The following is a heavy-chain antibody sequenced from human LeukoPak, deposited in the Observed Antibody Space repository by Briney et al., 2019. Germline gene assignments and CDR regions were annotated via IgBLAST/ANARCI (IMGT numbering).Heavy chain of an antibody. CDR1: GGSISSSSYY. CDR3: AGGDDYGDYASDY. D-gene: IGHD4-17*01. J-gene: IGHJ4*02. Sequence: SETLSLTCTVSGGSISSSSYYWGWIRQPPGKGLEWIGSIYYTGTTYYNPSLKSRVTISVDTSKYQFSLKLSSVTAADTAVYYCAGGDDYGDYASDYWGQGTLVTVSS. CDR2: IYYTGTT. V-gene: IGHV4-39*07.